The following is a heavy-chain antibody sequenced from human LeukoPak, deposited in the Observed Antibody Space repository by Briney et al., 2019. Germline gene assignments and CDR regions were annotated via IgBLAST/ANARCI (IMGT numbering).Heavy chain of an antibody. CDR1: GFTFSSYA. Sequence: GGSLRLSCAASGFTFSSYAMSWVRQAPGKGLEWVSAISGSGGSTYYADSVKGRFTISRGNSKNTLYLQMNSLRAEDTAVYYCAKDLIAVAGSFSPDDYWGQGTLVTVSS. V-gene: IGHV3-23*01. D-gene: IGHD6-19*01. CDR2: ISGSGGST. J-gene: IGHJ4*02. CDR3: AKDLIAVAGSFSPDDY.